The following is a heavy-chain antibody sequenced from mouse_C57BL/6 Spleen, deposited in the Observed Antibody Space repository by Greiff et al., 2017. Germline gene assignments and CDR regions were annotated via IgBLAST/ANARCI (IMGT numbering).Heavy chain of an antibody. CDR2: IRSKSNNYAT. CDR3: VRHENPSMDY. CDR1: GFSFNTYA. Sequence: EVQRVESGGGLVQPKGSLKLSCAASGFSFNTYAMNWVRQAPGKGLEWVARIRSKSNNYATYYADSVKDRFTISRDDSESMLYLQMNNLKTEDTAMYYCVRHENPSMDYWGQGTSVTVSS. J-gene: IGHJ4*01. V-gene: IGHV10-1*01.